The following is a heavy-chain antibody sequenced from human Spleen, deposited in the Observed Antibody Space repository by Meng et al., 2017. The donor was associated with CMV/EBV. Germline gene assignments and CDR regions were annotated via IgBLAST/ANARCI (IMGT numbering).Heavy chain of an antibody. CDR3: ARPKAVPGGYYFDY. CDR2: IRHDGTNK. D-gene: IGHD6-19*01. CDR1: GFSFYTYD. Sequence: GESLKISCAASGFSFYTYDMHWVRQAPGKGLEWVAFIRHDGTNKFSTDSLKGRFTISRDNSNNTLYLQMNSLRAEDTAVYYCARPKAVPGGYYFDYWGQGTLVTVSS. V-gene: IGHV3-30*02. J-gene: IGHJ4*02.